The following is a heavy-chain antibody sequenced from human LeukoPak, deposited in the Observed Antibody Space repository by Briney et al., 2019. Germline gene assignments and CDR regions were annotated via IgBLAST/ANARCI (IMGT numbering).Heavy chain of an antibody. J-gene: IGHJ4*02. CDR1: GFTFSSYA. D-gene: IGHD3-22*01. V-gene: IGHV3-23*01. Sequence: PGASLRLSCAASGFTFSSYAVSWVRQAPGKGLEWVSAISGSGGSTYYADSVKGRFTISRDNSKNTLYLQMNSLRAEDTAVYYCAKEGYYDSSGYYPLGYFDYWGQGTLVTVSS. CDR2: ISGSGGST. CDR3: AKEGYYDSSGYYPLGYFDY.